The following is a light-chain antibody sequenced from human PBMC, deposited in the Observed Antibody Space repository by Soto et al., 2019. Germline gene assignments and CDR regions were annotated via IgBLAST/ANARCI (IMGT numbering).Light chain of an antibody. J-gene: IGKJ1*01. CDR1: QSISSW. CDR3: QQYNSWWT. CDR2: DAS. V-gene: IGKV1-5*01. Sequence: DIQLTQSHSTLSASVGERVTLTCRASQSISSWLAWYQQKPGKAPKLLIYDASSLESGVPSRFSGSGSGAEFTLTISSLQPDDFATYYCQQYNSWWTFGQGTKVDI.